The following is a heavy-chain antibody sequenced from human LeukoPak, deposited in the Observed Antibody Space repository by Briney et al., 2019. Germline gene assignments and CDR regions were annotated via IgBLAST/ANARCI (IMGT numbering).Heavy chain of an antibody. J-gene: IGHJ5*02. V-gene: IGHV1-46*01. CDR2: INPSGGST. Sequence: GASVKVSCKASGYTFTSYYMHWVRQAPGQGLEWMGIINPSGGSTSYAQKFQGRVTMTRDTSTSTVYMELSSLRSEDTAVYYCARDVRDYYDSSGPNWFDPWGQGTLVTVSS. CDR3: ARDVRDYYDSSGPNWFDP. CDR1: GYTFTSYY. D-gene: IGHD3-22*01.